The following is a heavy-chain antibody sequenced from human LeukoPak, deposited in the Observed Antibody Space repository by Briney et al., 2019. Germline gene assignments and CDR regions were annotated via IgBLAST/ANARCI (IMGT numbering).Heavy chain of an antibody. V-gene: IGHV1-46*01. CDR2: INPSGGST. Sequence: GASVKVSCKASGYTFTSYYMHWVRQAPGQGLEWMGIINPSGGSTSYAQKFQGRVTMPRDTSTSTVYMELSSLRSEDTAVYYCARAPSHIVVVPAAITVYYYYGMDVWGQGTTVTVSS. J-gene: IGHJ6*02. CDR3: ARAPSHIVVVPAAITVYYYYGMDV. CDR1: GYTFTSYY. D-gene: IGHD2-2*02.